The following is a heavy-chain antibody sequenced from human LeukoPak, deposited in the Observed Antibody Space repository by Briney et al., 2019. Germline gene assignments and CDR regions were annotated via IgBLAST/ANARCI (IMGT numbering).Heavy chain of an antibody. CDR2: IYFSGNS. D-gene: IGHD6-19*01. J-gene: IGHJ4*02. CDR1: GGSINISRYY. Sequence: PSETLSLTCTVSGGSINISRYYWGWIRQPPGKGLEWIGSIYFSGNSYYNPSLKSRVTTSVNSSKNQFSLRLTSVTAADTAVYYCATVAVAMDYWGQGTLVTVSS. CDR3: ATVAVAMDY. V-gene: IGHV4-39*01.